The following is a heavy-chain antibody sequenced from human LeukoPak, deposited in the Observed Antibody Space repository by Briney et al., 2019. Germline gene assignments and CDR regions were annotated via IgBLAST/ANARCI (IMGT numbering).Heavy chain of an antibody. D-gene: IGHD1-7*01. Sequence: SVKVSCKASGGTFSSHAISWVRQAPGQGLEWMGGIIPIFGTANYAQKFQGRVTITTDESTSTAYMELSSLRSEDTAVYYCARGGYNWNYARLGFDFDYWGQGTLVTVSS. CDR3: ARGGYNWNYARLGFDFDY. J-gene: IGHJ4*02. V-gene: IGHV1-69*05. CDR1: GGTFSSHA. CDR2: IIPIFGTA.